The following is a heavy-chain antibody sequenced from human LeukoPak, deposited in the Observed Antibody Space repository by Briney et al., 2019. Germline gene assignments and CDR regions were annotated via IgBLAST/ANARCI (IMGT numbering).Heavy chain of an antibody. CDR3: ARTSLIAVAGTDFDY. CDR1: GFTFSSYS. J-gene: IGHJ4*02. Sequence: PGGSLRLSCAASGFTFSSYSMNWVRQAPGKGLEWVSSISSSSSYIYYADSVKGRFTISRDNAKNSLYLQMNSLRAEDTAVYYCARTSLIAVAGTDFDYWGQGTLVTVSS. D-gene: IGHD6-19*01. V-gene: IGHV3-21*01. CDR2: ISSSSSYI.